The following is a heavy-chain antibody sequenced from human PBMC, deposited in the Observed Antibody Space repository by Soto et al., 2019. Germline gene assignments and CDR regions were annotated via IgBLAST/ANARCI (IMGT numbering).Heavy chain of an antibody. CDR3: AREGCSGGSCYSVWFDP. CDR1: GGTFSSYA. Sequence: SVKVSCKASGGTFSSYAISWVRQAPGQGLEWMGGIIPIFGTANYAQKFQGRVTITADESTSTAYMELSSLRSEDTAVYYCAREGCSGGSCYSVWFDPWGQGTLGTVSS. J-gene: IGHJ5*02. CDR2: IIPIFGTA. D-gene: IGHD2-15*01. V-gene: IGHV1-69*13.